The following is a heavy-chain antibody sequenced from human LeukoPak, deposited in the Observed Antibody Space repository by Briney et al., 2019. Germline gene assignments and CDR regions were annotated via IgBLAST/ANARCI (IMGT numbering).Heavy chain of an antibody. D-gene: IGHD3-16*01. J-gene: IGHJ4*02. CDR1: GYTFTSYG. CDR2: ISAYNGNT. V-gene: IGHV1-18*01. Sequence: ASVKVSCKASGYTFTSYGISWVRQAPGQGLEWMGWISAYNGNTNYAQKLQGRVTMTTDTSTSTAYMELRSLRSDDTAVYYCARDRAPFGTPPYDYWGQGTLVTVSS. CDR3: ARDRAPFGTPPYDY.